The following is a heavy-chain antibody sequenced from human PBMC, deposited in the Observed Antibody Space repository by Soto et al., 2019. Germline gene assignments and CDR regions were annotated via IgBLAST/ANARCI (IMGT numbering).Heavy chain of an antibody. V-gene: IGHV1-69*06. CDR1: GGTFNNYA. CDR2: IVPLFGTP. J-gene: IGHJ6*02. CDR3: ARDYYDTTGHAKYYYYGMDV. D-gene: IGHD3-22*01. Sequence: SVKVSCKASGGTFNNYAITWVRQAPGQGLEWMGGIVPLFGTPIYAQKFQGRVTIAADKSTNTAYMELSLLRPEDTAVYYCARDYYDTTGHAKYYYYGMDVWGQGATVTVS.